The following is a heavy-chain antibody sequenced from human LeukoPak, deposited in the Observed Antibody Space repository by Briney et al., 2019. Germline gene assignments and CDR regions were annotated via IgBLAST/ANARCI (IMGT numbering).Heavy chain of an antibody. V-gene: IGHV3-30*18. CDR2: ISFDGRNK. D-gene: IGHD4-17*01. CDR1: GFTFSYYG. J-gene: IGHJ4*02. Sequence: GRSLRLSCAASGFTFSYYGMHWVRQAPGKGLEWVAVISFDGRNKYYVESVKGRFTISRDNSKNTLYLQMNSLRAEDTAVYYCAKDLGTTVTTDGGHSFDYWGQGTLVTVSS. CDR3: AKDLGTTVTTDGGHSFDY.